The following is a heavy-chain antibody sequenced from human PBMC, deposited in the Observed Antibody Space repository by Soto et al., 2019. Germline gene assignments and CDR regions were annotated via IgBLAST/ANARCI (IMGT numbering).Heavy chain of an antibody. CDR3: ARGEEPLRDFDWLSAYYYYYGMDV. D-gene: IGHD3-9*01. Sequence: QVQLVESEGGVVQPGRSLRLSCAASGFTFSSYAMHWVRQAPGKGLEWVAVISYDGSNKYYADSVKGRFTISRDISKNTLYLQMNSLRAEDTAVYYCARGEEPLRDFDWLSAYYYYYGMDVWGQGTTVTVSS. CDR2: ISYDGSNK. J-gene: IGHJ6*02. CDR1: GFTFSSYA. V-gene: IGHV3-30-3*01.